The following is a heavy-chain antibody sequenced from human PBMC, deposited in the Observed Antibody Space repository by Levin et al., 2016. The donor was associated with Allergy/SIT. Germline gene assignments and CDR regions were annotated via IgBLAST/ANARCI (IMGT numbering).Heavy chain of an antibody. CDR3: AKDNRYGDYFAYYYYMDV. V-gene: IGHV3-23*01. Sequence: GGSLRLSCAASGFTFSSYAMSWVRQAPGKGLEWVSAISGSGGSTYYADSVKGRFTISRDNSKNTLYLQMNSLRAEDTAVYYCAKDNRYGDYFAYYYYMDVWGKGTTVTVSS. CDR1: GFTFSSYA. D-gene: IGHD4-17*01. CDR2: ISGSGGST. J-gene: IGHJ6*03.